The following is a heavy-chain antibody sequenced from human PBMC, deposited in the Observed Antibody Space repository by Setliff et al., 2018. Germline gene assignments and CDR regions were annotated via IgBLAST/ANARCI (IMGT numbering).Heavy chain of an antibody. J-gene: IGHJ1*01. CDR3: ARVDFTMIQGVIGH. CDR1: GASFSDYY. D-gene: IGHD3-10*01. CDR2: INHSGST. V-gene: IGHV4-34*01. Sequence: LSLTCTVYGASFSDYYWGWIRQPPGKGLEWIAEINHSGSTNYNPSLTSRVTISVDTSKNHFSLKLTSVTAADTAVYYCARVDFTMIQGVIGHWGQGTLVTVSS.